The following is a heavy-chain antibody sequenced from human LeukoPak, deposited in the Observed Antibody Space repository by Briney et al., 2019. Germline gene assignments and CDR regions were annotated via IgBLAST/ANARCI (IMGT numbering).Heavy chain of an antibody. D-gene: IGHD3-22*01. J-gene: IGHJ4*02. V-gene: IGHV4-39*07. CDR1: GGSISSSSYY. CDR2: IYYSGST. CDR3: GRDSRGPDY. Sequence: SETLSLTCTVSGGSISSSSYYWGWIRQPPGKGLEWIGSIYYSGSTYYNPSLKSRVTISVDTSKNQISLKLNSVTAADTAVYYCGRDSRGPDYWGQGTLVTVSS.